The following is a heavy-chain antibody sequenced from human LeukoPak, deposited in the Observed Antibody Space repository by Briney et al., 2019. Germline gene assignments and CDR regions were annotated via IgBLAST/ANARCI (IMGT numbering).Heavy chain of an antibody. CDR3: ARGPYCGGDCYFDY. D-gene: IGHD2-21*02. CDR1: GGSISSYY. CDR2: IYTSGST. V-gene: IGHV4-4*07. Sequence: SETLSLTCTVSGGSISSYYWSWIRQPAGKGLGWIGRIYTSGSTNYNPSLKSRVTMSIDTSKNQFSLKLTSVTAADTAVYYCARGPYCGGDCYFDYWGQGTLVTVSS. J-gene: IGHJ4*02.